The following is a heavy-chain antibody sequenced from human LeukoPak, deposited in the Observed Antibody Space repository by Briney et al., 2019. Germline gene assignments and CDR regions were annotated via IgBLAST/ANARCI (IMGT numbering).Heavy chain of an antibody. CDR1: GGSISSYY. Sequence: PSETLSLTCTVSGGSISSYYWSWIWQSPGKGLEWIGYIYYSGSTNYNPSLKSRVTISVDTSKNQFSLKLSSVTPAHPAVSYCARMSLAIDYWGQGTLVTVSS. CDR3: ARMSLAIDY. V-gene: IGHV4-59*08. D-gene: IGHD5/OR15-5a*01. J-gene: IGHJ4*02. CDR2: IYYSGST.